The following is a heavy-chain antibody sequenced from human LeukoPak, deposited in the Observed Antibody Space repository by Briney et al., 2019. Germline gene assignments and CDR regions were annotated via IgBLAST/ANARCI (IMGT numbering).Heavy chain of an antibody. CDR2: IYYSGST. Sequence: SQTLSLTCTVSGGSISSGSYYWSWIRQPAGKGLEWIGSIYYSGSTYYNPSLKSRVTISVDMSKNQFSLKLSSVTAADTAVYYCARLRNDFWSGYFDYWGQGTLVTVSS. CDR1: GGSISSGSYY. V-gene: IGHV4-30-2*03. CDR3: ARLRNDFWSGYFDY. D-gene: IGHD3-3*01. J-gene: IGHJ4*02.